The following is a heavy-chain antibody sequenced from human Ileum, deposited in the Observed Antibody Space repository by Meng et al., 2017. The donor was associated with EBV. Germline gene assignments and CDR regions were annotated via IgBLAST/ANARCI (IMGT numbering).Heavy chain of an antibody. CDR3: AHKPSGEDLFDY. J-gene: IGHJ4*02. Sequence: QISWNESDPPIVKPTLTLILSCSFPGFSLSTKGCVVGWIRQPPGKALEWLALIYYDEYQRYIQSLETRLTSTNVTSKSQVVLALTNMDPVDTATYYCAHKPSGEDLFDYWGQGTLVTVSS. CDR2: IYYDEYQ. D-gene: IGHD3-16*01. V-gene: IGHV2-5*02. CDR1: GFSLSTKGCV.